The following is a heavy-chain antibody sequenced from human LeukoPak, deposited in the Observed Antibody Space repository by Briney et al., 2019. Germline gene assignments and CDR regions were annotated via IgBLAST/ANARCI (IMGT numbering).Heavy chain of an antibody. CDR2: ISWNSGSI. D-gene: IGHD6-13*01. J-gene: IGHJ4*02. V-gene: IGHV3-9*03. CDR3: AKALYSSSWRLSPFDY. Sequence: PGGSLRLSCAASGFTFQSYAMNWVRQAPGKGLEWVSGISWNSGSIAYADSVKGRFTISRDNAKNSLYLQMNSLRVEDMALYYCAKALYSSSWRLSPFDYWGQGTLVTVSS. CDR1: GFTFQSYA.